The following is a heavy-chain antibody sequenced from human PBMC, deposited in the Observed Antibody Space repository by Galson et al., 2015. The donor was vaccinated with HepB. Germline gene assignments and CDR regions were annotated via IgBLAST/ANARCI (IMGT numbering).Heavy chain of an antibody. CDR2: ISSSSSYI. Sequence: SLRLSCAASGFDFSSYTMNWVRQAPGKGLEWVPSISSSSSYIYYTDSVKGRFTISRDNAKNSVYLQMNSLRAEDTAVYYCARGLLDEGAFPDYWGQGTLVTVSS. J-gene: IGHJ4*02. CDR3: ARGLLDEGAFPDY. D-gene: IGHD1-26*01. V-gene: IGHV3-21*01. CDR1: GFDFSSYT.